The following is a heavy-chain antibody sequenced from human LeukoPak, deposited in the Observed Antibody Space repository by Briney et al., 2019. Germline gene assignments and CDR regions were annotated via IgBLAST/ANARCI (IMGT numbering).Heavy chain of an antibody. CDR3: ASDGDYSPTNWFDP. V-gene: IGHV3-30-3*01. CDR2: ISYDGSNK. D-gene: IGHD4-17*01. Sequence: PGGSLRLSCAASGFTFSSYAMHWVRQAPGKGLEWVAVISYDGSNKYYADSVKGRFTISRDNSKNTLYLQMNSLRAEDTAVYYCASDGDYSPTNWFDPWGQGTLVTVSS. J-gene: IGHJ5*02. CDR1: GFTFSSYA.